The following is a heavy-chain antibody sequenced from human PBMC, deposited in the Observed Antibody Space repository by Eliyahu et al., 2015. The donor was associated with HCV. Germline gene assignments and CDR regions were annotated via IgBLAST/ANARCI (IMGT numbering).Heavy chain of an antibody. J-gene: IGHJ3*02. V-gene: IGHV3-66*02. Sequence: AASGFNITYNYMGWVRQAPGKGLEWVAVINDDENTFYTNSVKSRCSISRDTSKNTLFLQMNSLSAEDTATYYCVRYDYWGGKDAYDIWGQGTPVTVSS. CDR2: INDDENT. CDR1: GFNITYNY. CDR3: VRYDYWGGKDAYDI. D-gene: IGHD3-3*01.